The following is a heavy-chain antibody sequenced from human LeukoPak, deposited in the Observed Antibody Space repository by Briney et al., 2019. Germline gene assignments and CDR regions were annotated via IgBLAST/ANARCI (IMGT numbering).Heavy chain of an antibody. J-gene: IGHJ6*03. V-gene: IGHV3-48*03. Sequence: PGGSLRLSCAASGFTFSSYDMSWVRQAPGKGLEWVSYISSSGSTIYYADSVKGRFTISRDNAKNSLYLQMNSLRAEDTAVYYCARERVQQLEPFYYYYYYMDVWGKGTTVTVSS. D-gene: IGHD6-13*01. CDR1: GFTFSSYD. CDR2: ISSSGSTI. CDR3: ARERVQQLEPFYYYYYYMDV.